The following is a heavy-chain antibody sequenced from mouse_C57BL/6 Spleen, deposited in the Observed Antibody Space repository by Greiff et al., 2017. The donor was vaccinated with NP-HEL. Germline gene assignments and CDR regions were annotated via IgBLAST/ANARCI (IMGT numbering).Heavy chain of an antibody. CDR1: GYTFTDYY. D-gene: IGHD4-1*01. Sequence: EVQLQQSGPELVKPGASVKISCKASGYTFTDYYMNWVKQSHGKSLEWIGDINPNNGGTSYNQKFKGKATLTVDKSSSTAYMELRSLTSEDSAVYYCARSGALPLDWFAYWGQGTLVTVSA. CDR3: ARSGALPLDWFAY. CDR2: INPNNGGT. V-gene: IGHV1-26*01. J-gene: IGHJ3*01.